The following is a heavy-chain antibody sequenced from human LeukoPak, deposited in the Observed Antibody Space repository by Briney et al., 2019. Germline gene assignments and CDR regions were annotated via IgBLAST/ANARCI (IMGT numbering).Heavy chain of an antibody. Sequence: GESLRLSCAASGFSFSSYAMSWVRQAPGKGLEWVSVIGGGPGNTYYTDSVKGRFTISRDNSKNTLYLQMNSLRAEDTAVYYCAKGGVVGAPVDYWGQGTLVTVSS. CDR3: AKGGVVGAPVDY. J-gene: IGHJ4*02. CDR1: GFSFSSYA. D-gene: IGHD1-26*01. CDR2: IGGGPGNT. V-gene: IGHV3-23*01.